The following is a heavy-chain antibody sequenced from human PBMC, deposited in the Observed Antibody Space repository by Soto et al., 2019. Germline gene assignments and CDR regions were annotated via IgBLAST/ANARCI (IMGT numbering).Heavy chain of an antibody. CDR3: AKVVEQQLVRCGLDC. CDR1: GFTFSNYG. Sequence: QVQLVESGGGVVQPGTSLRLSCAASGFTFSNYGMHWVRQAPGKGLDCVASISSDGSSKYYADSVKGRFIISRDNSKNTLNLEMNSLRVEDTAVYYCAKVVEQQLVRCGLDCWGQGTLVTVSS. CDR2: ISSDGSSK. J-gene: IGHJ4*02. D-gene: IGHD6-13*01. V-gene: IGHV3-30*18.